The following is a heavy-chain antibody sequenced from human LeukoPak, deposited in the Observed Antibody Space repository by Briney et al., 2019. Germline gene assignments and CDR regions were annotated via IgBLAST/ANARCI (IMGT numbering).Heavy chain of an antibody. CDR3: ARVRLADERAWAY. V-gene: IGHV1-2*02. CDR1: GYTFSDFY. D-gene: IGHD3-3*02. CDR2: ITPKSGDT. Sequence: GASVKVSCKASGYTFSDFYIHWWGQAPGQGLDYVGWITPKSGDTYSPQRFQGRVTMTRDASISTAYMELSSLRSDDTAVYFCARVRLADERAWAYWGQGTLVTVSS. J-gene: IGHJ4*02.